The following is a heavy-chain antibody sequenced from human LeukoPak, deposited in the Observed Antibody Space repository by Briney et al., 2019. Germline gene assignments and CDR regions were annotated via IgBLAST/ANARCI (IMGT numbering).Heavy chain of an antibody. CDR3: ARPGAVAAHFDY. V-gene: IGHV3-64D*06. Sequence: GGSLRLSCSASGFTFSSYAMHWVRQAPGKGLDYISGITNNGDTTYHADSVKGRFTISRDNSKNTLYLQMSSLRAEDTAVYYCARPGAVAAHFDYWGQGTLVTVSS. J-gene: IGHJ4*02. D-gene: IGHD6-19*01. CDR1: GFTFSSYA. CDR2: ITNNGDTT.